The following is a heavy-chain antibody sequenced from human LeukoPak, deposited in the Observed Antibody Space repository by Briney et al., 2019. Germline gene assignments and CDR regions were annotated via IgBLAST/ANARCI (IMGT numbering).Heavy chain of an antibody. D-gene: IGHD6-6*01. V-gene: IGHV4-59*01. CDR2: IYYSGST. CDR1: GGSISSYY. J-gene: IGHJ3*02. Sequence: SETLSLTCTVSGGSISSYYWSWIRQPPGKGLKWIGYIYYSGSTNYNPSLKSRVTISVDTSKNQFSLKLSSVTAADTAVYYCARGSIAARRAFDIWGQGTMVTVSS. CDR3: ARGSIAARRAFDI.